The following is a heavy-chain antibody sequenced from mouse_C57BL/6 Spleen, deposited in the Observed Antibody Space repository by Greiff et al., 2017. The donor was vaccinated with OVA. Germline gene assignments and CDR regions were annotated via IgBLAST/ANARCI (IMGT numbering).Heavy chain of an antibody. CDR3: ARGGPYYFDY. D-gene: IGHD1-1*02. J-gene: IGHJ2*01. CDR1: GYTFTDYE. CDR2: IDPETGGT. Sequence: VQLQQSGAELVRPGASVTLSCKASGYTFTDYEMHWVKQTPVHGLEWIGAIDPETGGTAYNQKFKGKAILTADKSSSTAYMELRSLTSEDSAVYYCARGGPYYFDYWGQGTTLTVSS. V-gene: IGHV1-15*01.